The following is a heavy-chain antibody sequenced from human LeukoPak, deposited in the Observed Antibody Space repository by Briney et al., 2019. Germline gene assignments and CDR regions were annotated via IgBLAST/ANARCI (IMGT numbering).Heavy chain of an antibody. Sequence: GGSLRLSCAASGFTFSIYAMSWVRQAPGKGLEWVSTVSGSGHSTFYADSVKGRFTISRDNSKNTLYLQMNSLRAEDTAVFYCARGLAYYYFLDFWGQGTLVTVSS. V-gene: IGHV3-23*01. CDR2: VSGSGHST. J-gene: IGHJ4*02. CDR3: ARGLAYYYFLDF. D-gene: IGHD3-10*01. CDR1: GFTFSIYA.